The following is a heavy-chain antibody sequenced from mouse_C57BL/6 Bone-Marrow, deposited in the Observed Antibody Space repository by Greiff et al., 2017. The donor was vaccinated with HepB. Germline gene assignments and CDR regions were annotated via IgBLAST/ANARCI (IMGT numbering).Heavy chain of an antibody. CDR1: GYTFTSYW. Sequence: QVQLKESGAELVMPGASVKLSCKASGYTFTSYWMHWVKQRPGQGLEWIGEIDPSDSYTNYNQKFKGKSTLTVDKSSSTAYMQLSSLTSEDSAVYYCARGEFITTVVAKDYYAMDYWGQGTSVTVSS. J-gene: IGHJ4*01. V-gene: IGHV1-69*01. CDR2: IDPSDSYT. CDR3: ARGEFITTVVAKDYYAMDY. D-gene: IGHD1-1*01.